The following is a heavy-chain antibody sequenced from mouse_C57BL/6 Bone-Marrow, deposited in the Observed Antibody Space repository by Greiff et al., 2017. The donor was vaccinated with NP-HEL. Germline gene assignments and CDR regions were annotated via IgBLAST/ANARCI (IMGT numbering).Heavy chain of an antibody. D-gene: IGHD1-1*01. CDR2: IHPNSGST. V-gene: IGHV1-64*01. CDR1: GYPFTSYW. J-gene: IGHJ3*01. Sequence: QVQLQQPGAELVKPGASVKLSCKASGYPFTSYWMHWVKQRPGQGLEWIGMIHPNSGSTNYNEKFKSKATLTVYKSSSTAYMQLSSLTSEDSAVYYCARDYYGPAGFADWGQGTLVTVS. CDR3: ARDYYGPAGFAD.